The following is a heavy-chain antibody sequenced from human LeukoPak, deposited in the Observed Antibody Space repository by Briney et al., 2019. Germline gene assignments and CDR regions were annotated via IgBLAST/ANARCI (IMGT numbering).Heavy chain of an antibody. CDR2: VYYSGSS. CDR1: GGSISSFD. J-gene: IGHJ5*02. V-gene: IGHV4-59*01. D-gene: IGHD2-15*01. CDR3: ARDRGYCILISSQNWFDP. Sequence: SETLSLTCTVSGGSISSFDWSWIRQPPGKGLEWVGYVYYSGSSNSNPSLKSVVTISVDTSKNHISLKLCSVTAADTAVYYCARDRGYCILISSQNWFDPWGQGTLVTVSS.